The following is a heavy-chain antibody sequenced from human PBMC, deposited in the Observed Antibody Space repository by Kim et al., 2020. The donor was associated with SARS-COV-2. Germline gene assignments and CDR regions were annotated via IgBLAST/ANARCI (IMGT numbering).Heavy chain of an antibody. CDR3: ARGDGDTLYQYYYGVDV. D-gene: IGHD4-17*01. J-gene: IGHJ6*02. V-gene: IGHV4-59*13. Sequence: SETLSLTCSVSGGSMRNYYWTWIRQSPGKGLEWIGYIYYTGSTKYNPSVRSRVTMTVASSKNQFSLKVTSVTAADTAVYFCARGDGDTLYQYYYGVDVWGQGTTVTVSS. CDR1: GGSMRNYY. CDR2: IYYTGST.